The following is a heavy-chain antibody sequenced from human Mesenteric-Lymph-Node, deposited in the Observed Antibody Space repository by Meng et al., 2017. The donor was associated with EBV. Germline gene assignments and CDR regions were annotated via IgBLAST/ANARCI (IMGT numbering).Heavy chain of an antibody. D-gene: IGHD3-3*01. V-gene: IGHV1-18*01. Sequence: QVQLMESGAEVKEPGASVKVSCKASDYTFTSYGISWVRQAPGQGLEWMGWISTYNGNTIYAQRLQGRVTMTTDTSTNTAYMELRSLRSDDTAMYYCARDQGVASAIDYWGQGTLVTVSS. J-gene: IGHJ4*02. CDR1: DYTFTSYG. CDR3: ARDQGVASAIDY. CDR2: ISTYNGNT.